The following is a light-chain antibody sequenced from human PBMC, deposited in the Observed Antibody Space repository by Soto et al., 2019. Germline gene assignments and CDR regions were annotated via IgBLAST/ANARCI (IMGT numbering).Light chain of an antibody. J-gene: IGKJ1*01. CDR3: QQYGSSPWT. CDR2: GAS. Sequence: EIVLTQSPGTLSLSPGERATLSCRVSQSVSGSYLAWYQQKAGQAPRRLMYGASSRATGIPDRFTGSGSGTDFTLTISRLEPEDFAVYYCQQYGSSPWTFGQGTKVEIK. V-gene: IGKV3-20*01. CDR1: QSVSGSY.